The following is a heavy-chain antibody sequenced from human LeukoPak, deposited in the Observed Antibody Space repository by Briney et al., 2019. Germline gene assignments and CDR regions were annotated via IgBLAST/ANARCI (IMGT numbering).Heavy chain of an antibody. CDR2: IYYSGST. D-gene: IGHD5-24*01. J-gene: IGHJ1*01. CDR3: ASEEVAAEYFQH. V-gene: IGHV4-59*01. Sequence: SETLSLTCTVSGGSISSYYWSWIRQPPGKGLEWIGCIYYSGSTNYNPSLKSRVTISVDTSKNQFSLKLSSVTAADTAVYYCASEEVAAEYFQHWGQGTLVTVSS. CDR1: GGSISSYY.